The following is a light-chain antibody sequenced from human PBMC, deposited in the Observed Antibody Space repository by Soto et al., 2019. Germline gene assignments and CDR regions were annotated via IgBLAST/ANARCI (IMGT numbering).Light chain of an antibody. CDR2: DAS. J-gene: IGKJ5*01. CDR1: QSISSY. V-gene: IGKV1-39*01. CDR3: QQLNTLPFT. Sequence: DIQMTQSPSSLSASVGDRVTITCRASQSISSYLNWYQQKPGKAPKLLIYDASSLESGVPSRFSGSGSGTEFTLTISGLLPEDFATYHCQQLNTLPFTFGQGTRLESK.